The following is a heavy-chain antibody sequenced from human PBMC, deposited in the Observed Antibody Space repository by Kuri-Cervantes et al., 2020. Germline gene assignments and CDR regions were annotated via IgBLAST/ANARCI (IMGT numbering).Heavy chain of an antibody. CDR1: GFTFSDYE. V-gene: IGHV3-48*03. D-gene: IGHD3-10*01. J-gene: IGHJ6*02. CDR2: ITISGSTI. Sequence: GGSLRLSCVASGFTFSDYEFNWVRQAPGKGLEWISYITISGSTIYYADSVKGRFTIFRDNSKNTLFLQMNSLRAEDTAVYYCARYMVRGIYFGMDVWGQGTTVTVSS. CDR3: ARYMVRGIYFGMDV.